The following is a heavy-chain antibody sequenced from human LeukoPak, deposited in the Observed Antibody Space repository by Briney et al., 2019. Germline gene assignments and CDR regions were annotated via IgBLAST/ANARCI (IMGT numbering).Heavy chain of an antibody. CDR3: AKDGIGYSGYDSKFFDY. V-gene: IGHV3-33*06. CDR1: GFTFSDYG. CDR2: IWYDGSKK. D-gene: IGHD5-12*01. J-gene: IGHJ4*02. Sequence: GGSLRLSCAASGFTFSDYGMHWVRQAPGKGLEWVAVIWYDGSKKYYADSVKGRFTISRDNSKNTVYLEMNSLRAEDTAVYYCAKDGIGYSGYDSKFFDYWGQGTLVTVSS.